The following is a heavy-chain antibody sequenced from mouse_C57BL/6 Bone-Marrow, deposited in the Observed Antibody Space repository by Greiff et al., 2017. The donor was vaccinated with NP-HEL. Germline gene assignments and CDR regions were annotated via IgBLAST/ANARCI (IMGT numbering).Heavy chain of an antibody. V-gene: IGHV1-15*01. D-gene: IGHD2-5*01. CDR1: GYTFTDYE. J-gene: IGHJ2*01. Sequence: QVQLQQSGAELVRPGASVTLSCKASGYTFTDYEMHWVKQTPGHGLEWIGAIDPETGGTAYNQKFKGKAILTADKSSSTAYMELRSLTSQDSAVYYCTWVYYSNYYPCYFDYWGQGTTLTVSS. CDR3: TWVYYSNYYPCYFDY. CDR2: IDPETGGT.